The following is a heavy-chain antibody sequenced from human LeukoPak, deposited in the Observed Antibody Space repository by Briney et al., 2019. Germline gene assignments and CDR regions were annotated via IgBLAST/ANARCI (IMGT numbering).Heavy chain of an antibody. CDR3: ARGNRDSSGFYYYYGMDV. D-gene: IGHD6-19*01. J-gene: IGHJ6*02. CDR1: GFTFDDYA. V-gene: IGHV3-9*01. CDR2: ISWNSKNI. Sequence: GGSLRLSCAASGFTFDDYAMFWVRQAPGKGLEWVSGISWNSKNIGYAAFVKGRFTISRDNGKNSLYLQMNSLRAEDTAFYYCARGNRDSSGFYYYYGMDVWGQGTTVTVSS.